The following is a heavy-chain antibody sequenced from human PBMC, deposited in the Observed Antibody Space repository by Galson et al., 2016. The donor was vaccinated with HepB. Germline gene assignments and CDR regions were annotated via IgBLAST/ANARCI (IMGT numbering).Heavy chain of an antibody. CDR1: GGSLSGFC. J-gene: IGHJ4*02. V-gene: IGHV4-34*09. CDR3: ARVGLGQLANFDY. D-gene: IGHD6-6*01. Sequence: TLSLTCAVYGGSLSGFCWSWIRQPPGKGLEWIGYIYYSGSTYYNPSLKSRVTISVDTSKNQFSLKLSSVTAADTAVYYCARVGLGQLANFDYWGQGTLVTVSS. CDR2: IYYSGST.